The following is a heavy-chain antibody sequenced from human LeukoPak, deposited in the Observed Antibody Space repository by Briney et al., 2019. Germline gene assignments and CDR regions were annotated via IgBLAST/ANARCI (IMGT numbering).Heavy chain of an antibody. J-gene: IGHJ4*02. CDR1: GDSIDSYY. CDR3: ARHCSGGSCKYDY. V-gene: IGHV4-59*01. D-gene: IGHD2-15*01. Sequence: PSETLSLTCTVSGDSIDSYYWSWIRQPPGKGLEWIGYIYYRGTTSYNPFLKSRVTISVDTSKNQFSLKLSSVTAADTAVYYCARHCSGGSCKYDYWGQGTLVTVSS. CDR2: IYYRGTT.